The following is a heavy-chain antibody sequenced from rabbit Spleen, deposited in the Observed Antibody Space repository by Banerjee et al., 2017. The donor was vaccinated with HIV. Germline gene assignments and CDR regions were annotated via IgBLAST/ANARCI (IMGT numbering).Heavy chain of an antibody. CDR1: GFSFSDRDV. Sequence: QEQLEESGGGLVKPEGSLTLTCKASGFSFSDRDVMCWVRQAPGKGLEWIACIDTGSSGFTYFATWAQGRFTCSKTSSTTVTLQMTSLTVADTATYFCARDTGSSFSSYGMDLWGPGTLVTVS. V-gene: IGHV1S45*01. CDR2: IDTGSSGFT. D-gene: IGHD8-1*01. CDR3: ARDTGSSFSSYGMDL. J-gene: IGHJ6*01.